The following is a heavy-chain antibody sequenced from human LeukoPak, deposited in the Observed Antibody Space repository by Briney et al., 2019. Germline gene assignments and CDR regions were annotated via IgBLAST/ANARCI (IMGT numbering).Heavy chain of an antibody. J-gene: IGHJ4*02. CDR3: ADVVSGY. Sequence: GGSLRLSCAASGFTFTKYWMSWVRQAPGKGLEWLAKIKEDGTEKYYVDSVKGRFTISRDNAKNSLSLQMNSLRADDTAIYFCADVVSGYWGQGILVTVSS. CDR1: GFTFTKYW. D-gene: IGHD2-21*01. CDR2: IKEDGTEK. V-gene: IGHV3-7*01.